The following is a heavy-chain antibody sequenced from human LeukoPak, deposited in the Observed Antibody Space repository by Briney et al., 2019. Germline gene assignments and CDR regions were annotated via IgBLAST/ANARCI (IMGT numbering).Heavy chain of an antibody. CDR1: GFTFGDYA. Sequence: GGSLRLSCTASGFTFGDYAMSWVRQAPGKGLEWVGFIRSKAYGGTTEYAASVKGRFTISRDDSKSIAYLRMNSLETEDTAVYYCTSFLVVSSGYEFDYWGQGTLVTVSS. CDR2: IRSKAYGGTT. V-gene: IGHV3-49*04. D-gene: IGHD3-22*01. CDR3: TSFLVVSSGYEFDY. J-gene: IGHJ4*02.